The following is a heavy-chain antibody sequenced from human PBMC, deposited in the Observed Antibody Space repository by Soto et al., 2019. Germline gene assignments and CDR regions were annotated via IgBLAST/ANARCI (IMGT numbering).Heavy chain of an antibody. CDR1: GYSFTSYW. Sequence: PGESLKISCKGSGYSFTSYWIGWVRQMPGKGLEWMGIIYPGDSDTRYSPSFQGQVTISADKSISTAYLQWSSLKASDTAMYYCARDLVTSMVVLRGYAFDIWGRGTMVTVS. J-gene: IGHJ3*02. CDR2: IYPGDSDT. V-gene: IGHV5-51*01. D-gene: IGHD2-21*01. CDR3: ARDLVTSMVVLRGYAFDI.